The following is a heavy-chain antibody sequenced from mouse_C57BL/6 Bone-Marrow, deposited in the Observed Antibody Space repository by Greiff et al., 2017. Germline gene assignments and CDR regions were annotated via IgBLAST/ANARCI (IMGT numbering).Heavy chain of an antibody. V-gene: IGHV10-3*01. CDR2: IRSKSSNYAT. Sequence: EVKVVESGGGLVQPKGSLKLSCAASGFTFNTYAMHWVRQAPGKGVEWVARIRSKSSNYATYYADSVKDRFTISRDASQSVLYLQMNNLKTEDTAMYDGVRAEGNSWFAYWGQGTLVTVSA. CDR1: GFTFNTYA. CDR3: VRAEGNSWFAY. J-gene: IGHJ3*01. D-gene: IGHD2-1*01.